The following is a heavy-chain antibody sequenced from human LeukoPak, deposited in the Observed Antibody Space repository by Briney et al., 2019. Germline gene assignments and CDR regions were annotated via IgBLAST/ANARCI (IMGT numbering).Heavy chain of an antibody. J-gene: IGHJ3*01. Sequence: ASVKVSCKASGYTFTTVGFTWVRQAPGQGLEWLGWISTYNSNINYAQNFQDRLTLTTDTSTNTAYMELSSLRFDDTAIYYCARGRLPADAFDVWGQGTLVTVSS. CDR3: ARGRLPADAFDV. CDR1: GYTFTTVG. CDR2: ISTYNSNI. D-gene: IGHD2-2*01. V-gene: IGHV1-18*01.